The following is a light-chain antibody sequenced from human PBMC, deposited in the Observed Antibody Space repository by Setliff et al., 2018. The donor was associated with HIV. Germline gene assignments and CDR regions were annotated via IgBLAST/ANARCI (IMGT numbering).Light chain of an antibody. CDR2: EVS. CDR3: SSYTSSSTLGV. J-gene: IGLJ1*01. V-gene: IGLV2-14*01. CDR1: SSDVGGYNY. Sequence: ALARPASVSGSPGQSIAISCTGTSSDVGGYNYVSWYQQHPGKAPKLMIYEVSNRPSGVSNRFSGSKSGNTASLTISGLQAEDEADYYCSSYTSSSTLGVFGNGTKVTVL.